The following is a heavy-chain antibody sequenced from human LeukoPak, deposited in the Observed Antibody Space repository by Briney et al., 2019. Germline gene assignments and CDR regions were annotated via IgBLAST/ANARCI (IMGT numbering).Heavy chain of an antibody. V-gene: IGHV3-21*01. J-gene: IGHJ3*01. Sequence: GGSLRLSCAASGFSFKTYSMNWLRQSPGKGLEWVAPISLAGTYIDYADSVKGRFTISRDNANNSLFLEMTSLRGDDTAVYYCARGFCSGGTCYRITGTFDVWGQGTMVSVSS. CDR1: GFSFKTYS. CDR2: ISLAGTYI. CDR3: ARGFCSGGTCYRITGTFDV. D-gene: IGHD2-15*01.